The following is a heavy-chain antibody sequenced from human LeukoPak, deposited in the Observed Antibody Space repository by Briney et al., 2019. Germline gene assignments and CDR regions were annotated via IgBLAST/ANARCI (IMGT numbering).Heavy chain of an antibody. CDR1: GGSFSGYY. CDR3: ARGRRLLALDY. CDR2: INHSGST. D-gene: IGHD2-15*01. J-gene: IGHJ4*02. V-gene: IGHV4-34*01. Sequence: SETLSLTCAVYGGSFSGYYWSWIRQPPGKGLEWIGEINHSGSTNYNPSLKSRVTISVDTSKNQFSLKLSSVTAADTAVDYCARGRRLLALDYWGQGTLVTVSS.